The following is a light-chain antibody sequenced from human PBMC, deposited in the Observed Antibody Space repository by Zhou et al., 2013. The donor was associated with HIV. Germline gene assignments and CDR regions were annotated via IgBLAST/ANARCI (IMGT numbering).Light chain of an antibody. CDR3: QQSHNYPLT. CDR1: QSISSW. J-gene: IGKJ3*01. V-gene: IGKV1-5*03. CDR2: QAS. Sequence: DIQMTQSPSTLSASVGDRVTITCRASQSISSWLAWYQQKPGKAPRLLIYQASTLHHDVPPRFSGSGSGSEFALTISGLRPEDFATYYCQQSHNYPLTFGPGTTVDVK.